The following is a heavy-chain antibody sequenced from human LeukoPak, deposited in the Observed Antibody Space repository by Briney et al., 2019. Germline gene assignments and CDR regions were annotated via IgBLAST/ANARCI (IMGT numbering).Heavy chain of an antibody. Sequence: KTSETLSLTCTVSGYSISSGYYWGWIRQPPGKGLEWIATIYHSGSTYYDPSLNSRVTISVDTSKNQFSLKLSSVTAADTAVYYCARRGDYDSNLRGAFDIWGQGTMVTVSS. CDR2: IYHSGST. D-gene: IGHD3-16*01. CDR1: GYSISSGYY. CDR3: ARRGDYDSNLRGAFDI. J-gene: IGHJ3*02. V-gene: IGHV4-38-2*02.